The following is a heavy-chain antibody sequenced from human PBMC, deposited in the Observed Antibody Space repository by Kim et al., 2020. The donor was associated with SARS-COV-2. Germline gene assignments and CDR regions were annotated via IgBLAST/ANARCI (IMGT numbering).Heavy chain of an antibody. D-gene: IGHD6-19*01. J-gene: IGHJ4*02. CDR3: ARAWECGWSYFYY. V-gene: IGHV3-21*01. Sequence: SAKQVKGRFTNSIDNAKNSLYLHMNSLSAEDTAVYYCARAWECGWSYFYYWGQGTLVTVSS.